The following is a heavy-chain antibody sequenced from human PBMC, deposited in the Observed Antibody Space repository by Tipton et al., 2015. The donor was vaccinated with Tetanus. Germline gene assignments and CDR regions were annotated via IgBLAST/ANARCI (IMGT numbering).Heavy chain of an antibody. D-gene: IGHD3-10*01. CDR1: GFTFSDYY. J-gene: IGHJ4*02. V-gene: IGHV3-33*06. CDR2: IWYDENHK. CDR3: AKDRLSGSGPSTPPFDY. Sequence: RSLRLSCAASGFTFSDYYMSWIRQAPGKGLEWVAVIWYDENHKYYADSVKGRFAISRDNSKNTLYLQMDSLRAEDTAVYYCAKDRLSGSGPSTPPFDYWGQGILVTVSS.